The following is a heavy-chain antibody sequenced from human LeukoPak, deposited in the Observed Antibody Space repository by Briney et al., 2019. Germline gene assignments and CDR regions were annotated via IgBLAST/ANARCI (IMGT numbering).Heavy chain of an antibody. CDR2: ISTSGIT. Sequence: PSQTLSLTCTVSGGSISSDSYYWSWIWQPAGKGLEWIRRISTSGITMYNPSLKSRVTISVDTSKHQFSLRLSSATAADTAVYYCARHYSQSGVDAFDIWGEGTMVTVSS. CDR1: GGSISSDSYY. J-gene: IGHJ3*02. V-gene: IGHV4-61*02. CDR3: ARHYSQSGVDAFDI. D-gene: IGHD1-26*01.